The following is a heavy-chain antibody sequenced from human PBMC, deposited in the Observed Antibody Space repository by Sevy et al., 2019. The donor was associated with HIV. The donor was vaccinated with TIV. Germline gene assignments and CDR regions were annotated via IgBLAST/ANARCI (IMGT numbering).Heavy chain of an antibody. Sequence: GGYLRLSCAASGFTFSSYAMHWVRQAPGKGLERVAVISYDGSNKYYADSVKGRFTISRDNTKNTLYLQMISMRAEDTALYYCARHRSRHFDYWGQGTLVPVSS. CDR3: ARHRSRHFDY. CDR2: ISYDGSNK. CDR1: GFTFSSYA. J-gene: IGHJ4*02. V-gene: IGHV3-30*01.